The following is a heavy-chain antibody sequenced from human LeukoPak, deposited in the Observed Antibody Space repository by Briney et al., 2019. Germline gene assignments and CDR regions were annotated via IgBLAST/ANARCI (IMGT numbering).Heavy chain of an antibody. Sequence: AETLSLTCTVAGGSISSSSYYWGWIRQPPGKGLEWTGRIWYSGSTYYNPSLKSRVTISVDTSKNQFSLKLSSVTAADTAVYYCTRHRRGRGITMIVADWGQGTLVPVSS. D-gene: IGHD3-22*01. V-gene: IGHV4-39*01. CDR3: TRHRRGRGITMIVAD. CDR1: GGSISSSSYY. J-gene: IGHJ4*02. CDR2: IWYSGST.